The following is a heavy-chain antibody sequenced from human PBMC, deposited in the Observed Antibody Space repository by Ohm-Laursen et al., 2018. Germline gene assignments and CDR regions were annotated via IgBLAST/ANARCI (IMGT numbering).Heavy chain of an antibody. CDR1: GFTVSNNY. J-gene: IGHJ3*02. CDR3: ARVGYGDYGYDI. V-gene: IGHV3-72*01. D-gene: IGHD4-17*01. CDR2: SRNKAHSYTT. Sequence: SLRLSCTASGFTVSNNYMDWVRQAPGKGLEWVGRSRNKAHSYTTEYAASVKGRFTISRDDSKNSLYLQMNSLKTEDTAVYYCARVGYGDYGYDIWGQGTVVTVSS.